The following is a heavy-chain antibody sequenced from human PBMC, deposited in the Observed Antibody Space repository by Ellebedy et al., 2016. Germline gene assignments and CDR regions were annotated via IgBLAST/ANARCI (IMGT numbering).Heavy chain of an antibody. CDR1: GGSISSYY. V-gene: IGHV4-59*12. Sequence: SETLSLTCTVSGGSISSYYWSWIRQPPGKGLEWIGYIYYSGSTNYNPSLKSRVTISVDTSKNQFSLKLSSVTAADTAVYYCADDQTMVRGVIVWGQGTLVTVSS. J-gene: IGHJ4*02. D-gene: IGHD3-10*01. CDR3: ADDQTMVRGVIV. CDR2: IYYSGST.